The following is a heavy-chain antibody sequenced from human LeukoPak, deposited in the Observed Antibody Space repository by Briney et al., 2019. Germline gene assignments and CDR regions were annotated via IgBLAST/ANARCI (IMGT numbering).Heavy chain of an antibody. D-gene: IGHD1-26*01. V-gene: IGHV3-15*01. CDR3: TTFSGLRSVGTTL. CDR1: GFTFSDAW. CDR2: IKSKTDGGTT. Sequence: GGSLRLSCRASGFTFSDAWMSWVRQAPGKGLEWVGRIKSKTDGGTTDYAAPLKVRFTISRDDSENMLFLQMDSLENEDTAVYYCTTFSGLRSVGTTLWGPGTLVTVSS. J-gene: IGHJ4*02.